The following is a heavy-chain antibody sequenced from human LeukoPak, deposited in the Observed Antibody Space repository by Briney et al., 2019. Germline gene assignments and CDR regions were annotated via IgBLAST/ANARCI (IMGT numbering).Heavy chain of an antibody. V-gene: IGHV4-38-2*02. CDR3: ARDLDYYDSSGLDY. CDR1: GYSISSGYY. J-gene: IGHJ4*02. D-gene: IGHD3-22*01. Sequence: PSETLSLTCTVSGYSISSGYYWGWIRQPPGKGLEWIGSIYHSGSTYYNPSLKSRVTISVDTSKNQFSLKLSSVTAADTAVYYCARDLDYYDSSGLDYWGQGTLVTDSS. CDR2: IYHSGST.